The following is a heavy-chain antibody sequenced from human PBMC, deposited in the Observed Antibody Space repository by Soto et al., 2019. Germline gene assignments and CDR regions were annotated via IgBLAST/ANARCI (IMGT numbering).Heavy chain of an antibody. CDR1: GFTFIKYS. V-gene: IGHV3-30-3*01. CDR3: AREWSVANPGY. J-gene: IGHJ4*02. CDR2: ISKDGDKK. Sequence: GGSLRLSCAASGFTFIKYSMPWVRQAPGKGLEWVAVISKDGDKKYYADSVKGRFTISRDNSKNTLYLQMNSLRPEDTAVHYCAREWSVANPGYWGQGTQVTVSS. D-gene: IGHD5-12*01.